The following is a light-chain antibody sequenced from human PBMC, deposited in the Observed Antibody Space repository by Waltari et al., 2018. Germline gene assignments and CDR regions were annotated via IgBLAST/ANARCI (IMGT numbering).Light chain of an antibody. J-gene: IGKJ3*01. Sequence: DIQMTQSPSTLSASVGDRVTITCRASQSISSWLAWYQQKPGKAPKLLIYKASSLESGVPSRFSGSGSGTEFTLTISSLQPDDFATYYCQQYNSYSGTFGPGTKVDI. CDR3: QQYNSYSGT. CDR1: QSISSW. V-gene: IGKV1-5*03. CDR2: KAS.